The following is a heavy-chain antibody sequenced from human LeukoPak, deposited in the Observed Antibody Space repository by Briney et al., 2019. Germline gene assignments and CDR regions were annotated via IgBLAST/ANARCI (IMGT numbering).Heavy chain of an antibody. Sequence: GGSLRLSCAASGNYWMHWVRQAPGKGLEWVSSISSSSSYIYYADSVKGRFTISRDNAKNSLYLQMNSLRAEDTAVYYCARGGGAYYDFWSGYYKSLDYWGQGTLVTVSS. J-gene: IGHJ4*02. D-gene: IGHD3-3*01. CDR3: ARGGGAYYDFWSGYYKSLDY. CDR2: ISSSSSYI. CDR1: GNYW. V-gene: IGHV3-21*01.